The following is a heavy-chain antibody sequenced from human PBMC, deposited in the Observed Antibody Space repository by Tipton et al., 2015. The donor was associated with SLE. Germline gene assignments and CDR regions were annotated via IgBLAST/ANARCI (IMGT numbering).Heavy chain of an antibody. CDR2: IYTSGST. D-gene: IGHD4-11*01. V-gene: IGHV4-61*02. Sequence: TLSLTCTVSGGAISRSSYYWSWIRQPAGKGLEWIGRIYTSGSTNYNPSLKSRVTISVDTSKNQFSLKLSSVTAADTAVYYCARYSKKGWFDPWGQGTLVTVSS. J-gene: IGHJ5*02. CDR1: GGAISRSSYY. CDR3: ARYSKKGWFDP.